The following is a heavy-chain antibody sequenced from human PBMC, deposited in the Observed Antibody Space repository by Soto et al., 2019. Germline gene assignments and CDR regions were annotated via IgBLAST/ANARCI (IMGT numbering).Heavy chain of an antibody. J-gene: IGHJ6*03. CDR2: IYYSGST. CDR1: GGTISSYY. CDR3: ARTPSHCSSTSCPTGYYYYYMDV. D-gene: IGHD2-2*01. Sequence: SETLSLTYNVSGGTISSYYWSWIRPPPGKGLEWIGYIYYSGSTNYNPSLKSRVTISVDTSKNQFSLKLSSVTAAHTAVYYCARTPSHCSSTSCPTGYYYYYMDVWAKGTTVTVSS. V-gene: IGHV4-59*01.